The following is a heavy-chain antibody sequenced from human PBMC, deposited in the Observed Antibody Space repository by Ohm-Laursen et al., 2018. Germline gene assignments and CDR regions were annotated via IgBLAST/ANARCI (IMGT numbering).Heavy chain of an antibody. CDR1: GVTVSSNY. J-gene: IGHJ4*02. CDR3: ARDYGGVDY. V-gene: IGHV3-66*01. Sequence: SLRLSCTASGVTVSSNYMNWVRQAPGKGLEWVAVIYSGGGTDYADSVKGRFSISRDNSKNTLYLQVSSLRAEDTAVYYCARDYGGVDYWGQGTLVTVSS. CDR2: IYSGGGT. D-gene: IGHD4-23*01.